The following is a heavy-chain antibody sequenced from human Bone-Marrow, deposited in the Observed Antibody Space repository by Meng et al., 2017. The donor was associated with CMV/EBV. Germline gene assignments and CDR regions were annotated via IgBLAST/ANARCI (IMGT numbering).Heavy chain of an antibody. Sequence: GESLKISCAASRFTFSSYAMHWLRQAPGKGLEWVAVISYDGSNKYYADSVKGRFTISRDNSKNTLYLQMNSLRTEDTAVYYCAKESSSYNWKNWFDPWGKGTLDTVSS. V-gene: IGHV3-30*04. CDR3: AKESSSYNWKNWFDP. CDR1: RFTFSSYA. J-gene: IGHJ5*02. D-gene: IGHD1-20*01. CDR2: ISYDGSNK.